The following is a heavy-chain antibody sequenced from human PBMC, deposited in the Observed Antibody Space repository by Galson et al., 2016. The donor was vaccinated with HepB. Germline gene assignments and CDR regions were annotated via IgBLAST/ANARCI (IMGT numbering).Heavy chain of an antibody. CDR1: GDSISSSGYY. V-gene: IGHV4-39*01. CDR3: ASHSQNYDFWCGFDY. CDR2: ISSSGST. J-gene: IGHJ4*02. D-gene: IGHD3-3*01. Sequence: SETLSLTCTVSGDSISSSGYYWGWIRQRPGKGLEWIASISSSGSTYYNPSLKSRVTISVDTSKNQFSLKLRSVTAADAAVYYCASHSQNYDFWCGFDYWGQGTLVTVSS.